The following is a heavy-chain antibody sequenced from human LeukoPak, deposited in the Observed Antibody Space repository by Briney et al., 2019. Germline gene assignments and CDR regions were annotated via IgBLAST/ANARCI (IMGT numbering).Heavy chain of an antibody. V-gene: IGHV3-48*03. CDR1: GFTFSSNW. Sequence: GGSLRLSCAASGFTFSSNWMHWVRQAPGKGLEWVSYISRSGNTIYYADSVKGRFTISRDNAKNSLYLKMNSLRAEDTAVYYCARVGLRFAFDIWGQGTMVTVSS. J-gene: IGHJ3*02. D-gene: IGHD3-10*01. CDR2: ISRSGNTI. CDR3: ARVGLRFAFDI.